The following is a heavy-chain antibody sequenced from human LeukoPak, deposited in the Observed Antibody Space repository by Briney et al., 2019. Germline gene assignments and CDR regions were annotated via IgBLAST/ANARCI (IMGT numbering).Heavy chain of an antibody. J-gene: IGHJ4*02. CDR3: ASTHNNGRYIDY. CDR1: GDSVSDNTAA. D-gene: IGHD2-8*01. CDR2: TYYRSKWNN. V-gene: IGHV6-1*01. Sequence: SQTLSLTCAISGDSVSDNTAAWNWIRQSPSRGLEWLGRTYYRSKWNNDYAVSVKSRITINPDTSKNQFSLQLNSVTPEDTAVYYCASTHNNGRYIDYWGQGTLVTVSS.